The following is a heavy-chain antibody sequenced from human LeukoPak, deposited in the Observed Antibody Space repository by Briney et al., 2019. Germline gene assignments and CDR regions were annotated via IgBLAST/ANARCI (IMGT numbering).Heavy chain of an antibody. CDR1: GFTFDDYA. CDR2: ISWNSGSI. Sequence: GRSLRLSCAASGFTFDDYAMHWVRQAPGKGLKWVSGISWNSGSIGHADSVKGRFTISRDNAKNSLYLQMNSLRAEDTALYYCAKGRGYSSSLPFDYWGQGTLVTVSS. D-gene: IGHD6-13*01. J-gene: IGHJ4*02. CDR3: AKGRGYSSSLPFDY. V-gene: IGHV3-9*01.